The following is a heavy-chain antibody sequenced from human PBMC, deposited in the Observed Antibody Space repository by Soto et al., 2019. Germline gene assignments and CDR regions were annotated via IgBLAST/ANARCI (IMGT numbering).Heavy chain of an antibody. CDR3: ARSRHSIAVAGRRFDY. V-gene: IGHV1-69*13. D-gene: IGHD6-19*01. Sequence: ASVKVSCKASGGTFSSYAISWVRQAPGQGLEWMGGIIPIFGTANYAQKFQGRVTITADESTSTAYMELSSLRSEDTAVYYCARSRHSIAVAGRRFDYWGQGTLVTVSS. CDR1: GGTFSSYA. J-gene: IGHJ4*02. CDR2: IIPIFGTA.